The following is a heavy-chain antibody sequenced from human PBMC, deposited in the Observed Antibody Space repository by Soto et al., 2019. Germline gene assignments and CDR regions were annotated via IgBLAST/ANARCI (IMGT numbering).Heavy chain of an antibody. CDR3: ARLRIATNNYKWFDP. CDR2: IYVTGAV. Sequence: TLSLPSSVSGAAINSGNYYWSWIRQVPGKGLEWIGNIYVTGAVDYNPSLRDRITISQDTSQRQFSLNLRLVTAADTAVYYCARLRIATNNYKWFDPSGQGTLVTV. V-gene: IGHV4-31*03. D-gene: IGHD2-21*01. J-gene: IGHJ5*02. CDR1: GAAINSGNYY.